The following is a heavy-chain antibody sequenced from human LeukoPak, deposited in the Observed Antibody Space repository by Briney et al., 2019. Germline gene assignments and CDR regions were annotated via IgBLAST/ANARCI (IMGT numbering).Heavy chain of an antibody. V-gene: IGHV4-59*01. CDR1: GGSISGFY. Sequence: SETLSLTCTVSGGSISGFYWSWIRQPPGKGLELIGYIDYSGSTNYNPSLKSRVSISVDTSKNQFSLKPTSVTAADTAVYCCAGPLIRGVTYHDAYAIWGQGTLVTVSS. J-gene: IGHJ3*02. D-gene: IGHD3-10*01. CDR2: IDYSGST. CDR3: AGPLIRGVTYHDAYAI.